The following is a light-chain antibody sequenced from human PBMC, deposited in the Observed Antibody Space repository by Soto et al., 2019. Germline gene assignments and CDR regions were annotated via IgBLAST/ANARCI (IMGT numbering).Light chain of an antibody. CDR1: QRVSSY. CDR3: QQRSSWPPMYT. CDR2: DTS. J-gene: IGKJ2*01. V-gene: IGKV3-11*01. Sequence: EIVLSQSPATLSLSPGERATLSCRASQRVSSYLAWFQQKPCQAPRLLIYDTSNRATGIPARFSGSGSGTDFTLTISSLEPEDFAVYYCQQRSSWPPMYTFGQGTRLDIK.